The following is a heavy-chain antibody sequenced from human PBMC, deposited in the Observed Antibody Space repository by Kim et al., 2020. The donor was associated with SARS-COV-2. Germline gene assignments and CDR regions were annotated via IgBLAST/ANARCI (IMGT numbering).Heavy chain of an antibody. V-gene: IGHV1-18*01. CDR3: ARDLLRWDHYYYYGMDV. CDR1: GYTFTSYG. Sequence: ASVKVSCKASGYTFTSYGISWVRQAPGQGLEWMGWISAYNGNTNYAQKLQGRVTMTTDTSTSTAYMELRSLSPDDTAVYYCARDLLRWDHYYYYGMDVWGEGTTVTVSS. D-gene: IGHD4-17*01. CDR2: ISAYNGNT. J-gene: IGHJ6*04.